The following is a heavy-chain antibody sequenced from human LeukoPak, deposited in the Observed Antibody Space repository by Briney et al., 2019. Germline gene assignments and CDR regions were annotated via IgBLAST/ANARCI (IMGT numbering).Heavy chain of an antibody. D-gene: IGHD6-19*01. V-gene: IGHV3-30-3*01. J-gene: IGHJ4*02. CDR3: ARDLRSGWHWPLTGDFDY. Sequence: SGGSLRLSCAASGFTFSSYAMHWVRQAPGKGLEWVAVISYDGSNKYYADSVKGRFTISRDNSKNTLYLQMNSLRAEDTAVYYCARDLRSGWHWPLTGDFDYWGQGTLVTVSS. CDR1: GFTFSSYA. CDR2: ISYDGSNK.